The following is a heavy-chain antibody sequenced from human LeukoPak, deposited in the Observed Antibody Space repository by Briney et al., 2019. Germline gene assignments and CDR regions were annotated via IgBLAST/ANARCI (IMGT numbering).Heavy chain of an antibody. CDR1: GFTFSSYA. CDR2: ISGSGGST. Sequence: GGSLRLSCAASGFTFSSYAMSWVRQAPGKGLEWVSAISGSGGSTYYADSVKGRFTISRDNSKNTLYLQMNSLRAEDTAVYYCAKDFLDYYDSSGYYYGWFDPWGQGTLVTVSS. J-gene: IGHJ5*02. D-gene: IGHD3-22*01. CDR3: AKDFLDYYDSSGYYYGWFDP. V-gene: IGHV3-23*01.